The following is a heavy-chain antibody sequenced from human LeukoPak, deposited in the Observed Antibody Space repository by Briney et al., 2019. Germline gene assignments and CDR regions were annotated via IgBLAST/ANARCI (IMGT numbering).Heavy chain of an antibody. Sequence: ASVKVSCKASGYTFTGYYMHWVRQAPGQGLEWMGWINPNSGGTNYAQKFQGRVTMTRDTSISTAYMELSSLRSEDTAVYYCAAVPSIAARRSSIVPDYYYYGMDVWGQGTTVTVSS. J-gene: IGHJ6*02. CDR1: GYTFTGYY. D-gene: IGHD6-6*01. CDR2: INPNSGGT. CDR3: AAVPSIAARRSSIVPDYYYYGMDV. V-gene: IGHV1-2*02.